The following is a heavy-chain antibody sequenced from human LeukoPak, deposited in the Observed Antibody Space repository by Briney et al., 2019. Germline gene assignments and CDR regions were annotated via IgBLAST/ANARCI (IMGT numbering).Heavy chain of an antibody. J-gene: IGHJ4*02. CDR3: ARGLRYCSGGSCSSGFDY. V-gene: IGHV4-34*01. Sequence: SETLSLTCAVYGASFSGYYWSWIRQPPGKGLEWIGSIYYSGSTYYNPSLKSRVTISVDTSKNQFSLKLSSVTAADTAVYYCARGLRYCSGGSCSSGFDYWGQGTLVTVSS. D-gene: IGHD2-15*01. CDR1: GASFSGYY. CDR2: IYYSGST.